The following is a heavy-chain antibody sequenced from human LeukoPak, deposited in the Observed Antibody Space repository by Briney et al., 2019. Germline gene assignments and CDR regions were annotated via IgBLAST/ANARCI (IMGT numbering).Heavy chain of an antibody. CDR3: ARWDDSAWAFGN. CDR2: ISHSGTT. V-gene: IGHV4-59*08. J-gene: IGHJ4*02. Sequence: SETLSLTCIVSGASISTHSWNWIRQSPGKGLEWVGYISHSGTTSYDSYFRSRVTISVDTSKNQLSLKLTSVTAADTAVYYCARWDDSAWAFGNWGPGTLVTVSS. D-gene: IGHD6-19*01. CDR1: GASISTHS.